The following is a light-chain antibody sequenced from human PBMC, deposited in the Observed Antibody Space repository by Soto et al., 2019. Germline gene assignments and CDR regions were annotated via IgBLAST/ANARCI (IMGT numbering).Light chain of an antibody. CDR3: QQRSNWPPEVT. CDR2: DAS. J-gene: IGKJ3*01. CDR1: QSVRSS. Sequence: EIVLTQSPDTLSLSPGERATLSCRASQSVRSSLAWYQQKPGQARRLLIYDASNRATGIPARFSGSGSGTDFTLTISSLEPEDFAVYYCQQRSNWPPEVTFGPGTKVDIK. V-gene: IGKV3-11*01.